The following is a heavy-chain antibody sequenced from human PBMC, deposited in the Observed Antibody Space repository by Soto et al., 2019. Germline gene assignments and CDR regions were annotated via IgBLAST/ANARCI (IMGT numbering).Heavy chain of an antibody. D-gene: IGHD6-13*01. Sequence: EVQLVESGGGLVQPGRSLRLSCAASGFTFDDDAMHWVRQVPGKGLEWVSGINWNSGSIGYADSVKGRFAISRDNAKNSLHLQMNSLRAEDTAFYYCVKDESINWYSGHFRHWGQGNLVTVSS. CDR2: INWNSGSI. J-gene: IGHJ1*01. CDR1: GFTFDDDA. V-gene: IGHV3-9*01. CDR3: VKDESINWYSGHFRH.